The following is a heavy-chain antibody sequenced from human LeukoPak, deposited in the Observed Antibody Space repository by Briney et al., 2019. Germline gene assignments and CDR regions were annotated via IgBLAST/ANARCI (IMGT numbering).Heavy chain of an antibody. CDR2: ISSSGSTI. V-gene: IGHV3-48*03. CDR1: GFTFSSYE. CDR3: ARGPSLYYYYYSMDV. Sequence: GRSLRLSCAASGFTFSSYEMNWVRQAPGKGLEWVSYISSSGSTIYYADSVKGRFTISRDNAKNSLYLQMNSLRAEDTAVYYCARGPSLYYYYYSMDVWGKGTTVTVSS. J-gene: IGHJ6*04.